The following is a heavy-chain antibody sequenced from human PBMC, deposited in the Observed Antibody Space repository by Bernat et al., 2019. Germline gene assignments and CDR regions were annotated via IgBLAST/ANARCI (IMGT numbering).Heavy chain of an antibody. V-gene: IGHV3-21*05. CDR1: GFTFSSYT. CDR3: ARGRQHVDSDGFDI. J-gene: IGHJ3*02. CDR2: ISSNINYI. D-gene: IGHD6-6*01. Sequence: EVQLVESGGGLVKPGGSLRLSCAASGFTFSSYTMSWVRQAPGKGLEWVAFISSNINYIYYADSVQGRFTISRDSAKNSLYLQMSSLRAEDTAVYYCARGRQHVDSDGFDIWGQWTMVTVSS.